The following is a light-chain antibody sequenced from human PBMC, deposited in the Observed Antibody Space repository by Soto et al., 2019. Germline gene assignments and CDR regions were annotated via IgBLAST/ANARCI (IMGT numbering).Light chain of an antibody. J-gene: IGLJ7*01. CDR1: TSNIGTNY. V-gene: IGLV1-51*01. CDR2: DNN. CDR3: GTWDNSLSGGGVV. Sequence: QSVLTQPPSVSAAPGQKVTISCSGSTSNIGTNYVSWYQQLPGTAPKLLIYDNNNRPSGIPDRFSGSKSGTSATLAITGLQTGDEADYYCGTWDNSLSGGGVVFGGGTQLTVL.